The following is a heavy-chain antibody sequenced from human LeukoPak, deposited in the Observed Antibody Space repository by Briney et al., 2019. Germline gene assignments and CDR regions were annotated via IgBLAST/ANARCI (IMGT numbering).Heavy chain of an antibody. V-gene: IGHV5-51*03. J-gene: IGHJ3*01. CDR2: VYPRDSDA. Sequence: PGESLKISCKAAAYTFTNYWIAWVRQMPGKELEYMGIVYPRDSDARYWPSFQGQVTISADKSIDTAYLEWSSLRASDSATYFCARPQFFRTIAVAFDVWRQGIMVAVSS. D-gene: IGHD1-7*01. CDR3: ARPQFFRTIAVAFDV. CDR1: AYTFTNYW.